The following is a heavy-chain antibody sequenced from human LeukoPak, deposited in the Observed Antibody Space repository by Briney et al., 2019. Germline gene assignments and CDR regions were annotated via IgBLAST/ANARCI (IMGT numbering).Heavy chain of an antibody. CDR3: AKDHNYASGSSYLVGPHYYYMDV. V-gene: IGHV3-23*01. D-gene: IGHD3-10*01. CDR2: ISGGGGST. Sequence: PGGSLRLSCAASGFTFSSYDMAWVRQAPGKGLEWVSAISGGGGSTYYADSMKGRFTISRDNSKNTLYLQMNSLRAEDAAVYYCAKDHNYASGSSYLVGPHYYYMDVWGKGTTVTISS. CDR1: GFTFSSYD. J-gene: IGHJ6*03.